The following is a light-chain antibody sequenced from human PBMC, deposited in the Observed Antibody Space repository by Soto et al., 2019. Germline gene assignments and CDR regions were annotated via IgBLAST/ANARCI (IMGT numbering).Light chain of an antibody. J-gene: IGKJ4*01. Sequence: EIVLTQSPSTLSLSVGERVTISCRASQSVSSGLAWYQQKPGKAPRLLIYDASNRASGIPARFSGSGSGTDFTLTISSLEPEDFAVYYCLQRSNWPLTFGGGTKVDNK. CDR2: DAS. CDR1: QSVSSG. CDR3: LQRSNWPLT. V-gene: IGKV3-11*01.